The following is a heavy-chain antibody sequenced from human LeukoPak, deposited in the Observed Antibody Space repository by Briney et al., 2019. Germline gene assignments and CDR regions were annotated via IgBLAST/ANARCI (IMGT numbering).Heavy chain of an antibody. V-gene: IGHV3-23*01. CDR1: GFTFSSYA. D-gene: IGHD3-16*01. Sequence: GGSLRLSCAASGFTFSSYAMSWVRQAPGKGLEWVSAISGSGGSTYYADSVKGRFTISRDNSRDTLYLQMNSLRTEDTAVYYCAKGYYYYVWGSYYFDYWGQGTLVTVSS. CDR2: ISGSGGST. J-gene: IGHJ4*02. CDR3: AKGYYYYVWGSYYFDY.